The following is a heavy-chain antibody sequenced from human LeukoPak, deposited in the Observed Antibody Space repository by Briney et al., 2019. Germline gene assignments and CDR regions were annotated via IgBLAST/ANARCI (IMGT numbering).Heavy chain of an antibody. Sequence: GGSLRLSCAASGFTFRPYWMAWVRQAPGKGLVWVSRINTDGRTITYADSVKGRFTISRDNSENTLYLQMNSLRAEDTAVYYCAKKGYAGSGTYSYYFDYWGQGTLVTVSS. D-gene: IGHD3-10*01. CDR1: GFTFRPYW. J-gene: IGHJ4*02. CDR2: INTDGRTI. CDR3: AKKGYAGSGTYSYYFDY. V-gene: IGHV3-74*01.